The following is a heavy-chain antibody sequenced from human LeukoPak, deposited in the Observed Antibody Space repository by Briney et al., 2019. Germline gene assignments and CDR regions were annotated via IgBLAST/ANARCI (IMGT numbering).Heavy chain of an antibody. CDR3: AREHGYSSGWYFVGPSEQESYNWFDP. V-gene: IGHV1-69*05. CDR2: IIPIFGTA. Sequence: SVKVSCKASGGTFSSYAISWVRQAPGQGLEWMGGIIPIFGTANYAQKFQGRVTITTDESTSTACMELSSLRSEDTAVYYCAREHGYSSGWYFVGPSEQESYNWFDPWGQGTLVTVSS. D-gene: IGHD6-19*01. J-gene: IGHJ5*02. CDR1: GGTFSSYA.